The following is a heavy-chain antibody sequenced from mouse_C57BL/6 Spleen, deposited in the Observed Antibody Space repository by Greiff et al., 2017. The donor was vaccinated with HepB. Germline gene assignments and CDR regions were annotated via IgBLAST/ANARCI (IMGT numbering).Heavy chain of an antibody. CDR2: ISSGGSYT. V-gene: IGHV5-6*01. CDR1: GFTFSSYG. Sequence: EVMLVESGGELVKPGGSLKLSCAASGFTFSSYGMSWVRQTPDKRLEWVATISSGGSYTSYPDSVKGRFTITRDNAKNTQYLQLSNLKSEDTAMYYCARGGNSFAYWGRGTLLTVSA. CDR3: ARGGNSFAY. J-gene: IGHJ3*01.